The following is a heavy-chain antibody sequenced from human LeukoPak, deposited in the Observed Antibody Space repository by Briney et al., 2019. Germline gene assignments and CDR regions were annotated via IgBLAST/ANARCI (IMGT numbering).Heavy chain of an antibody. V-gene: IGHV4-59*01. CDR2: IYYSGST. J-gene: IGHJ3*02. CDR3: ARGVIQLSTDAFDI. D-gene: IGHD5-18*01. Sequence: SETLSLTCTVSGGSINNYYWSWIRQPPGKGLEWIGYIYYSGSTNYNPSLKSRVTISVDTSKNRFSLKLSSVTAADTAVYYCARGVIQLSTDAFDIWGQGTMVTVSS. CDR1: GGSINNYY.